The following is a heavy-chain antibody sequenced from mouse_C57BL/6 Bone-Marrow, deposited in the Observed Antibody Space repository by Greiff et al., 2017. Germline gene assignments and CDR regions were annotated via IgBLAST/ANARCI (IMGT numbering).Heavy chain of an antibody. CDR1: GYSFTSYY. Sequence: VQLQQSGPELVKPGASVKISCKASGYSFTSYYIHWVKQRPGQGLEWIGWIYPGSGNTKYNEKFKGKATLTADTSSSTAYMQLSSLTSEDSAVYYWARPDYGNLYWYFDVWGTGTTVTVSS. V-gene: IGHV1-66*01. J-gene: IGHJ1*03. CDR3: ARPDYGNLYWYFDV. D-gene: IGHD2-1*01. CDR2: IYPGSGNT.